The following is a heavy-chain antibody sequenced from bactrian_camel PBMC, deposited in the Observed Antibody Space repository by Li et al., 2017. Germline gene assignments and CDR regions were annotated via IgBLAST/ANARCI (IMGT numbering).Heavy chain of an antibody. CDR2: IDTAGAP. V-gene: IGHV3S53*01. J-gene: IGHJ4*01. CDR3: AADNVNLQLARHYSY. Sequence: QLVESGGGSVQAGGSLRLSCAASGYSVSTGYMAWFRQAPGKEREGVAAIDTAGAPTYTYAVAGRFTISEDNVKNTLYLQMNDLKSEDTAMYYCAADNVNLQLARHYSYWGQGTQVTVS. CDR1: GYSVSTGY. D-gene: IGHD7*01.